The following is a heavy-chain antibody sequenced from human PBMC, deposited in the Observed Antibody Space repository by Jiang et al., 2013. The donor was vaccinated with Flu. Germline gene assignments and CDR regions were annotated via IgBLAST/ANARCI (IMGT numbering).Heavy chain of an antibody. CDR2: INPNSGGT. Sequence: KPGASVKVSCKASGYTFTGYYMHWVRQAPGQGLEWMGWINPNSGGTNYAQKFQGWVTMTRDTSISTAYMELSRLRSDDTAVYYCARDYCSGGSCYSAWDYWGQGTLVTVSS. V-gene: IGHV1-2*04. J-gene: IGHJ4*02. CDR3: ARDYCSGGSCYSAWDY. D-gene: IGHD2-15*01. CDR1: GYTFTGYY.